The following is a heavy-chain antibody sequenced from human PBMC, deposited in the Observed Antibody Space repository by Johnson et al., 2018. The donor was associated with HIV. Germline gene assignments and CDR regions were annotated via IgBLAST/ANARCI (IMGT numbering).Heavy chain of an antibody. V-gene: IGHV3-30-3*01. CDR1: GFTFSSYA. J-gene: IGHJ3*02. CDR3: AKDKVDTAMVSDAFDI. Sequence: VQLMESGGGVVQPGRSLRLSCAASGFTFSSYAMHWVRQAPGKGLEWVAVISYDGDNKYYADSVRGRSTISSDNSKNTLYLQMNSLRAEDTAVYYCAKDKVDTAMVSDAFDIWGQGTMVTVSS. D-gene: IGHD5-18*01. CDR2: ISYDGDNK.